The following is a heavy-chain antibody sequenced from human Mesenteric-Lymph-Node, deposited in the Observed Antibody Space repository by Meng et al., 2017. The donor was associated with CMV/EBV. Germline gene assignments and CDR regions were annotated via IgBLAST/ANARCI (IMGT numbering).Heavy chain of an antibody. CDR3: AKSRSSTPGIVDD. Sequence: QGQMQGSGPGLGNPSETLSLTCIVSGVSVTSGAYHWSWIRQSPGKGLEWIGYIYGTGITIYNPSLKSRVTILLETSKNQFSLKLNSVTTADTAVYYCAKSRSSTPGIVDDWGQGTLVTVSS. D-gene: IGHD2/OR15-2a*01. CDR2: IYGTGIT. CDR1: GVSVTSGAYH. V-gene: IGHV4-61*08. J-gene: IGHJ4*02.